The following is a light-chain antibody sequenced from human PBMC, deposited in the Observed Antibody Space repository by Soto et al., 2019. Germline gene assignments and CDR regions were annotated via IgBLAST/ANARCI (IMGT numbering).Light chain of an antibody. Sequence: EIVLTQSPATLSLSPGERATLSCRASQSVSRYLAWYQQKPGQAPRLLIYDASNRATGIPARFSGSWSGTDFTITISSLELEAFAVYYCQQRSNWPSLTFGGGTKVELK. CDR2: DAS. CDR3: QQRSNWPSLT. J-gene: IGKJ4*01. CDR1: QSVSRY. V-gene: IGKV3-11*01.